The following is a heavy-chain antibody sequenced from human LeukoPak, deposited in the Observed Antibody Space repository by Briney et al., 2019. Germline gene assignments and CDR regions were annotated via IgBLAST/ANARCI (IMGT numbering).Heavy chain of an antibody. D-gene: IGHD3-22*01. Sequence: ASVKVSCKASGYTFTSYGISWVRQAPGQGREWMGWISAYNGNTNYAQKLQGRVTMTTDTSTSTAYMELRSLRSDDTAVYYCARGHRTSLDYYDSSGYSPPDYWGQGTLVTVSS. J-gene: IGHJ4*02. V-gene: IGHV1-18*01. CDR1: GYTFTSYG. CDR2: ISAYNGNT. CDR3: ARGHRTSLDYYDSSGYSPPDY.